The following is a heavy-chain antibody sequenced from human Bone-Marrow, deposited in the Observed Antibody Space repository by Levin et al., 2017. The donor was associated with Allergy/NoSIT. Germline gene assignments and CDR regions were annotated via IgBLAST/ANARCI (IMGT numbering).Heavy chain of an antibody. CDR1: GFTFSNAW. CDR2: IKSKTDGGTT. Sequence: GGSLRLFCAASGFTFSNAWMSWVRQAPGKGLEWVGRIKSKTDGGTTDYAAPVKGRFTISRDDSKNTLYLQMNSLKTEDTAVYYCTTETGYQTPAYYYYYYMDVWGKGTTVTVSS. CDR3: TTETGYQTPAYYYYYYMDV. V-gene: IGHV3-15*01. D-gene: IGHD2-15*01. J-gene: IGHJ6*03.